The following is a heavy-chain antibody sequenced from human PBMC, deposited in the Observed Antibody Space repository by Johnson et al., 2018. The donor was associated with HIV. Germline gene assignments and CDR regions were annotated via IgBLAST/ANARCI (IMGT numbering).Heavy chain of an antibody. D-gene: IGHD1-1*01. CDR3: AKDRTSAQSAFDI. CDR2: IYSGGST. CDR1: GFTVSSNY. Sequence: MQLVESGGGLIQPGGSLRLSCAASGFTVSSNYMSWVRQAPGKGLEWVSVIYSGGSTYYADSVKGRFTISRDNSKNTLYLQMNSLRAEDTAVYYCAKDRTSAQSAFDIWGQGTMVTVSS. J-gene: IGHJ3*02. V-gene: IGHV3-53*01.